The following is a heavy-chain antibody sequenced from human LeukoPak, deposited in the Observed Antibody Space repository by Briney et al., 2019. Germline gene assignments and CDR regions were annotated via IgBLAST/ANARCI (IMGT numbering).Heavy chain of an antibody. CDR2: ISYDGSNK. CDR1: GFTFSSYA. D-gene: IGHD3-10*01. J-gene: IGHJ4*02. V-gene: IGHV3-30*04. CDR3: AKNSFYYDSGSYFFDY. Sequence: GGSLRLSCAASGFTFSSYAMHWVRQAPGKGLEWVAVISYDGSNKYYADSVKGRFTISRDISKNTLYLQMNSLRAEDTAVYYCAKNSFYYDSGSYFFDYWGQGTLVTVSS.